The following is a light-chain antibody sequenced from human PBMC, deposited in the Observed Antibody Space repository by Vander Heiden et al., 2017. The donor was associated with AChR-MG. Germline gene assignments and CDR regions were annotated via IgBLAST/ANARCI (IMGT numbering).Light chain of an antibody. V-gene: IGKV3-15*01. Sequence: EIVMTQSPGTLSVSPGERATLSCRASQSVSSNLAWYQQKPVQAPRLLIYGASTRATGIPARFSGSGSGTEFTLTISSLQSEDIAVYYWQQDNNLHTFGHGTKVDIK. CDR3: QQDNNLHT. CDR2: GAS. CDR1: QSVSSN. J-gene: IGKJ3*01.